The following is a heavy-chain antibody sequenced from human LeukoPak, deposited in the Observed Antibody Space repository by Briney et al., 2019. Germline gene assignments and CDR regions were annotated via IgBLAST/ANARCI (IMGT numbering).Heavy chain of an antibody. Sequence: PGGSLRLSCAASGFTFSSYSMNWVRQAPGKGLEWVSYISSSSSTIYYADSVKGRFTISRDNAKNSLYLQMNSLRDEDTAVYYCARDLYDILTGYYVFDYWGQGTLVTVSS. CDR3: ARDLYDILTGYYVFDY. V-gene: IGHV3-48*02. CDR2: ISSSSSTI. D-gene: IGHD3-9*01. CDR1: GFTFSSYS. J-gene: IGHJ4*02.